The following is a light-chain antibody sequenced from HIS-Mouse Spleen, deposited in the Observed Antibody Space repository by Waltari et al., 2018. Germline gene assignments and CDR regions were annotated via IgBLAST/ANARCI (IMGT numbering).Light chain of an antibody. CDR3: QTWGTGIQGV. J-gene: IGLJ2*01. CDR2: LNSDGSH. CDR1: SGHSSYA. V-gene: IGLV4-69*01. Sequence: QLVLTQSPSASASLGASVKLTCTLSSGHSSYAIAWHQQQPEKGPRYLMKLNSDGSHSKGDGIPDRFSGSSSGAESYLTISSLQSEDEADYYCQTWGTGIQGVFGGGTKLTVL.